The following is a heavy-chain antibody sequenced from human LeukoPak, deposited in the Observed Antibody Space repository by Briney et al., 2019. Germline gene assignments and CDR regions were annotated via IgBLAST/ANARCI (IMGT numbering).Heavy chain of an antibody. V-gene: IGHV3-48*02. J-gene: IGHJ4*02. Sequence: GGSLRLSCAASGFTFSSYSMNWVRQAPGKGLEWVSYISSSGSTIYYADSVKGRFTISRDNAKNSLYLQMNSLRDEDTAVYYCARADSSGWYFFDYWGQGALVTVSS. CDR2: ISSSGSTI. CDR1: GFTFSSYS. D-gene: IGHD6-19*01. CDR3: ARADSSGWYFFDY.